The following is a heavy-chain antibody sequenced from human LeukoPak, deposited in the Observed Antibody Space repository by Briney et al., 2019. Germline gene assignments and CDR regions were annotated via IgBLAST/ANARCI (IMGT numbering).Heavy chain of an antibody. V-gene: IGHV3-7*01. J-gene: IGHJ1*01. CDR1: GFTLRCW. D-gene: IGHD2-21*02. CDR2: INPDGRDT. CDR3: TSWGDTTAEYFQR. Sequence: GGSLRLSCVVSGFTLRCWMNWVRQAPGKGLEWVAHINPDGRDTYYVDSVKGRFTISRDNAQNSMYLQMNSLRVEDTAVYYCTSWGDTTAEYFQRWGQGTLVTVSS.